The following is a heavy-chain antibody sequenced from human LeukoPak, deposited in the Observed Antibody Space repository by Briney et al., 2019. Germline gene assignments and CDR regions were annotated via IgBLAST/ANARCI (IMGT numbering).Heavy chain of an antibody. CDR2: IIPIFSTA. Sequence: ASVKVSCKASGGTFSSYAISWVRQAPGQGLEWMGGIIPIFSTANYAQKFQGRVTITTDESTSTAYLELSSLRSEDTAVYYCVRGVWDMVRGVIGQYYYYMDVWGKGTTVTVSS. CDR1: GGTFSSYA. J-gene: IGHJ6*03. D-gene: IGHD3-10*01. V-gene: IGHV1-69*05. CDR3: VRGVWDMVRGVIGQYYYYMDV.